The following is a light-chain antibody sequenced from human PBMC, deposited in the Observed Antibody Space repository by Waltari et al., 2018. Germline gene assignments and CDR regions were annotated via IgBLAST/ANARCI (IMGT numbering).Light chain of an antibody. Sequence: DLQMTQSPSSLSASVGDRVNFPCRESLDITNYLKWYQQKPGKTPKLLTYDASNLDKGVPSRFSGSGSGTDFTLTISSLQPEDIATYYCQQYDNLAFTFGPGTKVNI. V-gene: IGKV1-33*01. J-gene: IGKJ3*01. CDR1: LDITNY. CDR3: QQYDNLAFT. CDR2: DAS.